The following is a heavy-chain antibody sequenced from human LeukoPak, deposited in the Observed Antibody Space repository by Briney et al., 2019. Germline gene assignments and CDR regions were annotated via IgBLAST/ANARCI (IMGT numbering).Heavy chain of an antibody. CDR2: FVPEDGET. V-gene: IGHV1-24*01. Sequence: ASVKVSCKLSGDTLTELSMHWVRQSPGKGLEWMGGFVPEDGETIYAQKFQGRVTMTEDTSTDTAYMELSSLTSDDTAGYFCATLPRGHLFDSWGQGTLVTVSS. D-gene: IGHD3-10*01. J-gene: IGHJ4*02. CDR3: ATLPRGHLFDS. CDR1: GDTLTELS.